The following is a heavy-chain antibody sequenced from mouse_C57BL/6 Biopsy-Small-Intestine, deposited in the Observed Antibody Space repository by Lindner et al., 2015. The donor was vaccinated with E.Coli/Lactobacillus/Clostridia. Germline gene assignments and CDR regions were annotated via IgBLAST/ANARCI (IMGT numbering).Heavy chain of an antibody. CDR3: SITGIYYGNYNYAMDY. V-gene: IGHV1S16*01. J-gene: IGHJ4*01. D-gene: IGHD2-1*01. CDR2: INPSNGGT. CDR1: GYTFTSYW. Sequence: VQLQESGAELVKPGASVKLSCKASGYTFTSYWMHWMKQRPGQGLEWIGEINPSNGGTNYNEKFKSKATLTVDKSSNTAYMQLSSLTSEDSAVYYCSITGIYYGNYNYAMDYWGQGTSVTVSS.